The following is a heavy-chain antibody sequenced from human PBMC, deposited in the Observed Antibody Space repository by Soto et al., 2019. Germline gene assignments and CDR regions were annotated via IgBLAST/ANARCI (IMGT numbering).Heavy chain of an antibody. V-gene: IGHV1-69*13. Sequence: SVKVSCKASGGTFSSYAISWVRQAPGQGLEWMGGNIPIFGTANYAQRFQGSVTITADESTSTAYMELSSLRSEDTGVYYCARIGYDSSGRMYYFDYWGQGTLVTVS. CDR1: GGTFSSYA. CDR2: NIPIFGTA. D-gene: IGHD3-22*01. J-gene: IGHJ4*02. CDR3: ARIGYDSSGRMYYFDY.